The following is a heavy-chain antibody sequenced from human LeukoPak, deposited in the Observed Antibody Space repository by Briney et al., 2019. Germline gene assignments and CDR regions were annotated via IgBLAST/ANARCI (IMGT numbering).Heavy chain of an antibody. D-gene: IGHD2-21*01. Sequence: GGSLRLSCAASGFTFNRYSMNWVRQAPGKGLEWISYIISGSTTIYYADSVKGRFTISRDNAKNSLFLQMTSLRDEDTAVYYCARLVIDSPSSYYMDVWGNGTTVTVSS. V-gene: IGHV3-48*02. CDR3: ARLVIDSPSSYYMDV. CDR1: GFTFNRYS. CDR2: IISGSTTI. J-gene: IGHJ6*03.